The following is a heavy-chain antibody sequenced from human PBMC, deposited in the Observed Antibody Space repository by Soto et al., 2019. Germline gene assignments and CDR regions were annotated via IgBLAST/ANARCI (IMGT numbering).Heavy chain of an antibody. Sequence: EIQLAESGGGLVQPGRSLRLSCEGSGFKFDDFAMHWVRQTPGKGLEWVSGISWNGGTVAYADSVKGRFTISRDNAKNSLHLRMNSLRAEDTALYYCAKDRRPIAVAGAIDNWGQGTMVTVSS. J-gene: IGHJ3*02. V-gene: IGHV3-9*01. CDR1: GFKFDDFA. D-gene: IGHD6-19*01. CDR3: AKDRRPIAVAGAIDN. CDR2: ISWNGGTV.